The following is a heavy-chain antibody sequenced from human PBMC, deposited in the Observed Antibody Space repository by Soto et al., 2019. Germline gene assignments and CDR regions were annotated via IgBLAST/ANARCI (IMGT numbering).Heavy chain of an antibody. V-gene: IGHV3-15*01. D-gene: IGHD2-21*02. CDR1: GFIFSTAW. Sequence: EVQLVESGGGLVKPGGSLRLSCAASGFIFSTAWMSWVRQAPGKGLEWVGRIQSKIDGGTADNAAPVTGRFTISRDHSTNTLYLQMNSLKTEDTAVYYCTTDSRGDGAWGQGTMVTVSS. CDR2: IQSKIDGGTA. CDR3: TTDSRGDGA. J-gene: IGHJ4*02.